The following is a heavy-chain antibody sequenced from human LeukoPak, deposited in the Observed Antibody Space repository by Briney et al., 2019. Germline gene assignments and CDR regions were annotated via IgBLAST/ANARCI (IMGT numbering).Heavy chain of an antibody. CDR2: INPNSGGT. V-gene: IGHV1-2*02. Sequence: ASVKVSCKASGYTFNGCYLHWVRQAPGQGLEWMGWINPNSGGTNYAQKFQGRVTMTRDTSISTAYMELSRLRSDDTAVYFCARVMHAASPGIIGPDDPFEIWGQGTMVTVSA. J-gene: IGHJ3*02. CDR3: ARVMHAASPGIIGPDDPFEI. CDR1: GYTFNGCY. D-gene: IGHD6-13*01.